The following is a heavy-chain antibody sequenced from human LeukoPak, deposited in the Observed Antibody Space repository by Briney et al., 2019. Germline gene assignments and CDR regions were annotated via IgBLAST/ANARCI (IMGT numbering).Heavy chain of an antibody. CDR1: GFTFSSYS. CDR3: ARGRNSGSYLPSFLGYDAFDI. V-gene: IGHV3-21*01. CDR2: ISSSSSYI. Sequence: PGGSLRLSCAASGFTFSSYSMNWVRQAPGKGLEWVSSISSSSSYIYYADSVKGRFTISRDNAKNSLYLQMNSLRAEDTAVYYCARGRNSGSYLPSFLGYDAFDIWGQGTMVTVSS. D-gene: IGHD1-26*01. J-gene: IGHJ3*02.